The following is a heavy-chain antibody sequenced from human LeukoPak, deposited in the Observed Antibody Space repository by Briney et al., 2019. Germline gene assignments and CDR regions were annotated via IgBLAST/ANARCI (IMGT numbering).Heavy chain of an antibody. D-gene: IGHD1-7*01. V-gene: IGHV3-74*01. Sequence: GGSLRLSCAASGFTFSSYWMHWVRQAPGKGLVWVSRINSDGSSTSYADSVKGRFTISRDNAKNSLYLQMNSLRAEDMALYYCAKDIELELTWYFDLWGRGTLVTVSS. J-gene: IGHJ2*01. CDR3: AKDIELELTWYFDL. CDR1: GFTFSSYW. CDR2: INSDGSST.